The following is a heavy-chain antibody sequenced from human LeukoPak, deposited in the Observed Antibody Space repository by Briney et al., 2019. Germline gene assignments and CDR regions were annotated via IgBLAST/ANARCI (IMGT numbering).Heavy chain of an antibody. CDR1: GYTFTSYG. CDR2: ISAYNGNT. CDR3: ARDHLWFGVYPDAFDI. J-gene: IGHJ3*02. Sequence: ASVKVSCKASGYTFTSYGISWVRQAPGQGLEWMGWISAYNGNTNYAQKLQGRVTMTTDTSTSTAYMELRSLRSDDTAVYYCARDHLWFGVYPDAFDIWGQGTMVTVSS. D-gene: IGHD3-10*01. V-gene: IGHV1-18*01.